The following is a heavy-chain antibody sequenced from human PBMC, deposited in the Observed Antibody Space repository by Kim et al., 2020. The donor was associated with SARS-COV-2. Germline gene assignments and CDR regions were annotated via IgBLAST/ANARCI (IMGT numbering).Heavy chain of an antibody. V-gene: IGHV3-9*01. Sequence: GGSLRLSCKTSGFTFSDYAMHWVRQRPEKGLEWVSGISRDSGHIASADYARGRFSISRDNAKNSLSLQLSSLRLEATGSSYCAKDVGPGAGAIGYWGQG. J-gene: IGHJ4*02. D-gene: IGHD1-26*01. CDR3: AKDVGPGAGAIGY. CDR2: ISRDSGHI. CDR1: GFTFSDYA.